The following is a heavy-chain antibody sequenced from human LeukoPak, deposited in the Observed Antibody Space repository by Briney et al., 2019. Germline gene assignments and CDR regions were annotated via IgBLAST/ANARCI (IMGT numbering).Heavy chain of an antibody. J-gene: IGHJ4*02. D-gene: IGHD2-2*01. V-gene: IGHV3-21*01. CDR3: ARDGRIIVVVPAASCFDY. Sequence: GGSLRLSCAASGFTFSSYSMNWVRQAPGKGLEWVSSISSSSSYIYYADSVKGRFTISRDNAKNSLYLQMNSLRAEDTAVYYCARDGRIIVVVPAASCFDYWGQGTLVTVSS. CDR2: ISSSSSYI. CDR1: GFTFSSYS.